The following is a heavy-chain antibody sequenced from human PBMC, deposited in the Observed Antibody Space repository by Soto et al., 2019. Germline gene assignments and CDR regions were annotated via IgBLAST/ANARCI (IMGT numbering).Heavy chain of an antibody. Sequence: EVQLVQSGAEVKKPGEALKISCKGSGYRFTSYWLGLVRQMPGKGLEWMGIIYPGDSDTRYSPSFQGQVTISADKSISTAYLQWSSLKASDSGLYYCERGLRFFDCLSPAYGIDVWVQGTPVTVSS. CDR2: IYPGDSDT. V-gene: IGHV5-51*03. J-gene: IGHJ6*02. CDR3: ERGLRFFDCLSPAYGIDV. CDR1: GYRFTSYW. D-gene: IGHD3-9*01.